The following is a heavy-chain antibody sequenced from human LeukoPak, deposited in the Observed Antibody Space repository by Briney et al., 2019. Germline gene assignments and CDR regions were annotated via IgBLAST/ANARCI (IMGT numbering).Heavy chain of an antibody. D-gene: IGHD5-18*01. V-gene: IGHV4-59*01. CDR1: GGSISSYY. J-gene: IGHJ6*03. CDR2: IYYSGST. Sequence: PSETLSLTCTVSGGSISSYYWSWIRQPPGKGLEWIGYIYYSGSTKYNPSLKSRVTISVDTSKNEFFLKLNSVTAADTAVYYCARGASEYSYGFSLSSRYMDVWGKGTAVTVSS. CDR3: ARGASEYSYGFSLSSRYMDV.